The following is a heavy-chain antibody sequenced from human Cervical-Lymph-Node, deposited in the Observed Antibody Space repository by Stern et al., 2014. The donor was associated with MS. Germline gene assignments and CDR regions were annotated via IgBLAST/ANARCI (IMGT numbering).Heavy chain of an antibody. V-gene: IGHV1-46*01. CDR2: INPSDGSA. CDR1: GYTFTRYY. CDR3: AGGHTFDY. J-gene: IGHJ4*02. Sequence: QDQLVQSGAEVKKPGASVKVSCKASGYTFTRYYMHWVRQAPGQGLEWMGIINPSDGSASYAQKFQGRVTMTRDTSTSTLYMELTSLRSEDTAVYYCAGGHTFDYWGQGTLVTVSS.